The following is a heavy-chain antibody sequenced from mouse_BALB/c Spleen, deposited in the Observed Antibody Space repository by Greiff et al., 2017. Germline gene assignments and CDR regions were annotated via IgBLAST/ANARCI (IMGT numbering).Heavy chain of an antibody. Sequence: EVQGVESGGGLVKPGGSLKLSCAASGFTFSSYAMSWVRQTPEKRLEWVASISSCGSTYYPDSVKGRFTISRDNARNILYLQMSSLRSEDTAMYYCAREDYYGSSYTWFAYWGQGTLVTVSA. CDR1: GFTFSSYA. V-gene: IGHV5-6-5*01. J-gene: IGHJ3*01. CDR2: ISSCGST. D-gene: IGHD1-1*01. CDR3: AREDYYGSSYTWFAY.